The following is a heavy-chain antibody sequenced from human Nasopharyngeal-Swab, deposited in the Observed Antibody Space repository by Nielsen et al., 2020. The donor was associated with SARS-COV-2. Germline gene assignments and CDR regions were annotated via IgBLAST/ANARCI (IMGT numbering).Heavy chain of an antibody. V-gene: IGHV3-23*01. Sequence: GGSLRLSCAASGFTFSSYAMSWVRQVPGKGLEWVSGISGSGDNRYYAASVKGRFTISRDNSKNTLYLQMNSLRAEDTAVYYCVKGPPAVIHYFDYWGQGTLVTVSS. D-gene: IGHD2-21*01. J-gene: IGHJ4*02. CDR2: ISGSGDNR. CDR3: VKGPPAVIHYFDY. CDR1: GFTFSSYA.